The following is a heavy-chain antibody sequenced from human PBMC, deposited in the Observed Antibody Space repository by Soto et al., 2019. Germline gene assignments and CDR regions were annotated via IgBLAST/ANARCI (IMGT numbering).Heavy chain of an antibody. Sequence: QVQLVQSGAEVKKPGASVKVSCKASGYTFTSYDINWVRQATGQGLEWMGWMNPNSGNTGYAQKFQDRVTMTRNTSISTAYMELSSLRSEDTAVYYCARERSAAGTGGFDPWGQGTLVTVSS. CDR2: MNPNSGNT. D-gene: IGHD6-13*01. V-gene: IGHV1-8*01. J-gene: IGHJ5*02. CDR1: GYTFTSYD. CDR3: ARERSAAGTGGFDP.